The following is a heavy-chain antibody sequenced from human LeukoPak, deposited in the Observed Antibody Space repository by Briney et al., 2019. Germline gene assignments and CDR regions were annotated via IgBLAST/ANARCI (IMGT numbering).Heavy chain of an antibody. CDR1: GGSISSHY. V-gene: IGHV4-59*11. J-gene: IGHJ4*02. D-gene: IGHD3-22*01. CDR3: ARMRGVGSTYYYGYFDY. Sequence: SETLSLTCTVSGGSISSHYWSWVRQPPGKRLEWISYTYYSGTTNYNPSLKSRVIMSVDTSKNQFSLKLTSVTAADAAVYYCARMRGVGSTYYYGYFDYWSQGTLVTVSS. CDR2: TYYSGTT.